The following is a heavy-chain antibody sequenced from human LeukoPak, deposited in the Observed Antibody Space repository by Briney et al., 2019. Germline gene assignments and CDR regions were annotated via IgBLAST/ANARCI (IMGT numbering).Heavy chain of an antibody. V-gene: IGHV4-34*01. Sequence: SETLSLTCAVYGGSFSGYYWSWIRQPPGKGLEWIGEINHSGSTNYNPSLKSRVTISVDTSKDQFSLKLSSVTAADTAVYYCARVHSGSYDPYDASDIWGQGTMVTVSS. CDR1: GGSFSGYY. CDR3: ARVHSGSYDPYDASDI. D-gene: IGHD1-26*01. CDR2: INHSGST. J-gene: IGHJ3*02.